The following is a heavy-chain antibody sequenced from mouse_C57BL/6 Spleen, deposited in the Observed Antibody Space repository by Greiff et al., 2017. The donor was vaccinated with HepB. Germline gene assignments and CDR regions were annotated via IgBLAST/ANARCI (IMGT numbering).Heavy chain of an antibody. D-gene: IGHD1-1*01. Sequence: EVQVVESGGGLVQPGASLRLSCAASGFTFTDYYMSWVRQPPGKAPEWLALIRNKANGYTTEYTASVKGRFTISRDNSQNILYLQMNTLRAEDSATYYCVKVFYGPSYYAMDYWGQGTSVTVSS. CDR3: VKVFYGPSYYAMDY. CDR2: IRNKANGYTT. CDR1: GFTFTDYY. V-gene: IGHV7-4*01. J-gene: IGHJ4*01.